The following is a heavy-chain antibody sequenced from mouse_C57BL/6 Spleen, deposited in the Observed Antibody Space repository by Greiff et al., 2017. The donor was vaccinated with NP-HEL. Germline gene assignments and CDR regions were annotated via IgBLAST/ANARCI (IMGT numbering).Heavy chain of an antibody. J-gene: IGHJ2*01. V-gene: IGHV1-54*01. CDR3: ARSDYDYAFDY. Sequence: VQLQQSGAELVRPGTSVKVSCKASGYAFTNYLIEWVKQRPGQGLEWIGVINPGSGGTNSNEKFKGKATLTADKSSSTAYMQLSSLTSEDSAVYFCARSDYDYAFDYWGQGTTLTVSS. D-gene: IGHD2-4*01. CDR2: INPGSGGT. CDR1: GYAFTNYL.